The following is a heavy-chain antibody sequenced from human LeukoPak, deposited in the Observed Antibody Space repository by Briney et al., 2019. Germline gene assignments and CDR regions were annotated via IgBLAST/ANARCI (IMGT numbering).Heavy chain of an antibody. CDR1: GGTFSSCA. Sequence: ASVKVSCKASGGTFSSCAICWVRQAPGQWLELMGGIIPIFGTANYAQKFQGRVTITADESTSTAYMELSSLRSEDTAVYYCASWYYYDSSGYYFTTPHPSWGQGTLVTVSS. CDR2: IIPIFGTA. J-gene: IGHJ4*02. D-gene: IGHD3-22*01. V-gene: IGHV1-69*13. CDR3: ASWYYYDSSGYYFTTPHPS.